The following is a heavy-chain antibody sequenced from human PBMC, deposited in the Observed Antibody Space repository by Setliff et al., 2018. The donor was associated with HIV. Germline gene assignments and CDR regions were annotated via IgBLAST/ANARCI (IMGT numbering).Heavy chain of an antibody. CDR3: AKKGNGDYHFDY. Sequence: PSETLSLTCTVSGGSISSHYWSWIRQPPGKGLEWIGSISYSGSTYYNPSLKSRVTMSVDTSKNQFSLKLSSVTAVDTAVYYCAKKGNGDYHFDYWGQGTLVTVSS. CDR1: GGSISSHY. V-gene: IGHV4-59*04. D-gene: IGHD4-17*01. J-gene: IGHJ4*02. CDR2: ISYSGST.